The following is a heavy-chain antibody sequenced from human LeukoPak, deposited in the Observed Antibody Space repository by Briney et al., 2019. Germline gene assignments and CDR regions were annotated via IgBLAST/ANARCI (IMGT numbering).Heavy chain of an antibody. CDR2: IWYDGSNK. D-gene: IGHD6-6*01. V-gene: IGHV3-33*01. Sequence: GGSLRHSCAASGFTFSSYGMHWVRQAPGKGLEWVAVIWYDGSNKYYADSVKGRFTISRDNSKNTLYLQMNSLRAEDTAVYYCARDSSSYFSSSEFDYWGQGTLVTVSS. J-gene: IGHJ4*02. CDR1: GFTFSSYG. CDR3: ARDSSSYFSSSEFDY.